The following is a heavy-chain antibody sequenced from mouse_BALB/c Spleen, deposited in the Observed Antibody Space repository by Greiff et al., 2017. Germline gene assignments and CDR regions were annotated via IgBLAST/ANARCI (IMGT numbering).Heavy chain of an antibody. J-gene: IGHJ4*01. CDR2: ISSGSSTI. CDR1: GFTFSSFG. Sequence: EVQLQESGGGLVQPGGSRKLSCAASGFTFSSFGMHWVRQAPEKGLEWVAYISSGSSTIYYADTVKGRFTISRDNPKNTLFLQMTSLRSEDTAMYYCARSIYYGYPYAMDYWGQGTSVTVSS. V-gene: IGHV5-17*02. D-gene: IGHD2-2*01. CDR3: ARSIYYGYPYAMDY.